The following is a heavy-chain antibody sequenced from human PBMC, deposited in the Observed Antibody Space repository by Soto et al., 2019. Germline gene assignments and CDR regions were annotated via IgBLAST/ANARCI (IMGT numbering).Heavy chain of an antibody. CDR3: ASSKMLGDPFDY. Sequence: ASVKVSCKASGYTFTGYYMHWVRQAPGQGLEWMGWINPNSGGTNYAQKFQGWVTMTRDTSISTAYMELSRLRSDDTAVYYCASSKMLGDPFDYWGQGTLVTVSS. V-gene: IGHV1-2*04. CDR1: GYTFTGYY. CDR2: INPNSGGT. D-gene: IGHD3-16*01. J-gene: IGHJ4*02.